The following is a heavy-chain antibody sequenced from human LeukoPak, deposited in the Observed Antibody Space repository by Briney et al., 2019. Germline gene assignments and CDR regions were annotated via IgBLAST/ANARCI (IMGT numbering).Heavy chain of an antibody. Sequence: KTSETLSLTCTVSGGSLSPYYWSWIRQPPGKGLEWIGYIYYNGYTDYNPSLKSRVTISVHTSKNQFSLKLSSVTAADTAVYYCARDRHWTNDWVFDYWGQGTLVTVSS. D-gene: IGHD1/OR15-1a*01. J-gene: IGHJ4*02. CDR2: IYYNGYT. CDR3: ARDRHWTNDWVFDY. V-gene: IGHV4-59*01. CDR1: GGSLSPYY.